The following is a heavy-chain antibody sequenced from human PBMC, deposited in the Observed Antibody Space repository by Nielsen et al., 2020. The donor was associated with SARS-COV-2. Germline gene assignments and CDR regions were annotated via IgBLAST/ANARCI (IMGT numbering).Heavy chain of an antibody. CDR3: AKDTYYYGSGADY. D-gene: IGHD3-10*01. CDR1: GFTFDDYA. J-gene: IGHJ4*02. Sequence: SLKISCAASGFTFDDYAMHWVRQAPGKGLEWVSGISWNSGSIGYADSVKGRFTISRDNAKNSLYLQMNSLRAEDTALYYCAKDTYYYGSGADYWGQGTLVTVSS. V-gene: IGHV3-9*01. CDR2: ISWNSGSI.